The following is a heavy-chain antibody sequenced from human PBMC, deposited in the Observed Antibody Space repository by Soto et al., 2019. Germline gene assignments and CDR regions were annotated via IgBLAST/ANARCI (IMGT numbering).Heavy chain of an antibody. J-gene: IGHJ1*01. D-gene: IGHD6-19*01. Sequence: ASVKVSCKASGGTFSSYAISWVRQAPGQGLEWMGGISAYNGNTNYAQKLQGRVTMTTDTSTSTAYMELRSLRSDDTAVYYCARTSSVRSSGPKEYFQHWGQGTLVTVSS. CDR2: ISAYNGNT. V-gene: IGHV1-18*01. CDR1: GGTFSSYA. CDR3: ARTSSVRSSGPKEYFQH.